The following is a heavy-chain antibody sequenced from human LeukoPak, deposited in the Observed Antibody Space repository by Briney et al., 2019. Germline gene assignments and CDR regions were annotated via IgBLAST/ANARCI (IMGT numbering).Heavy chain of an antibody. J-gene: IGHJ4*02. CDR1: GFTVSSNY. Sequence: PGGSLRLSCAASGFTVSSNYMRWVRQAPGKGLEWVSVIYSDGSTYYADSVKGRFTISRDNSKNTLYLQMNSLRTEDTAVYYCAREGDGYNFDYWGQGTLVTVSS. CDR2: IYSDGST. V-gene: IGHV3-53*01. CDR3: AREGDGYNFDY. D-gene: IGHD5-24*01.